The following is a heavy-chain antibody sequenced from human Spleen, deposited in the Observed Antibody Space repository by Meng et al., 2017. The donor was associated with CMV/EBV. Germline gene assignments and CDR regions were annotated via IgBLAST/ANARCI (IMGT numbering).Heavy chain of an antibody. CDR1: YTFTGYY. J-gene: IGHJ4*02. D-gene: IGHD6-13*01. Sequence: YTFTGYYMHWVRQAPGQGLEWTGWINPNSGGTNYAQKFQGRVTMTRDTSISTAYMELSRLRSDDTAVYYCARVRDLYSSWYGLWDYWGQGTLVTVSS. CDR3: ARVRDLYSSWYGLWDY. V-gene: IGHV1-2*02. CDR2: INPNSGGT.